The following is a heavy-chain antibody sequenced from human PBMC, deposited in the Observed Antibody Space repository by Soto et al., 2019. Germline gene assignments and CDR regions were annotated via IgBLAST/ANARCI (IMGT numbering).Heavy chain of an antibody. V-gene: IGHV2-5*02. CDR2: LYWDDDK. J-gene: IGHJ5*02. Sequence: QITLKESGPTVLKPTQTLTLTCTLSGSSVTTAGVGVGWIRQPPGKALEWLGLLYWDDDKRYNPSLKSRLTITKDASKNQVVLTMTNMDPVDTATYYCAHRPLAFHHDSSGYLNWFDTWGQGVLVSVSS. CDR1: GSSVTTAGVG. CDR3: AHRPLAFHHDSSGYLNWFDT. D-gene: IGHD3-22*01.